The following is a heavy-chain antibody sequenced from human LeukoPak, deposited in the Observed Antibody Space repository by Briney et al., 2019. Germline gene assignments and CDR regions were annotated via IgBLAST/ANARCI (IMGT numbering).Heavy chain of an antibody. CDR3: AKNVGTSTSNGLDV. CDR1: GFTFRSHW. CDR2: INSDGRST. Sequence: GGSLRLSCAASGFTFRSHWMHWVRQAPGKGLVWVSRINSDGRSTNYADSVKGRFTISRDNAKNTLYLQMSSLRAEDTAVYYCAKNVGTSTSNGLDVWGQGTSESLSS. V-gene: IGHV3-74*01. J-gene: IGHJ6*02. D-gene: IGHD2-2*01.